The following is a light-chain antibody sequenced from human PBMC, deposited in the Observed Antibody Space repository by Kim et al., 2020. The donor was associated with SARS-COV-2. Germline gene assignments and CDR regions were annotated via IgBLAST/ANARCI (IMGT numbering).Light chain of an antibody. CDR3: SAWDDSLTVV. J-gene: IGLJ2*01. V-gene: IGLV1-47*01. CDR2: RNN. CDR1: SSNIGSNY. Sequence: ELTQPPSASGTPGQRVTISCSGSSSNIGSNYVYWYQQLPGTAPKLLIYRNNQRPSGVPDRFSGSKSGTSASLAISGLRSEDEADYYCSAWDDSLTVV.